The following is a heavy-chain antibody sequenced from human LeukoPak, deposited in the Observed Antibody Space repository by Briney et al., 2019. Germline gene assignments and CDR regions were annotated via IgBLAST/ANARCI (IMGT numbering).Heavy chain of an antibody. Sequence: SETLSLTCTVSGGSISSSSYYWGWIRQPPGKGLEWIWSIYYSGSTYYNPSLKSRVTISVDTSKNQFSLKLSSVTAADTAVYYCARLCSGGSCYPRLFGYWGQGTLVTVSS. CDR3: ARLCSGGSCYPRLFGY. V-gene: IGHV4-39*01. J-gene: IGHJ4*02. CDR1: GGSISSSSYY. CDR2: IYYSGST. D-gene: IGHD2-15*01.